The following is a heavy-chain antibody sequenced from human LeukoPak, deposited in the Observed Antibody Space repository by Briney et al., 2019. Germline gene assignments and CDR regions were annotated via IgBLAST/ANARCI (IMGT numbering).Heavy chain of an antibody. D-gene: IGHD2-21*02. Sequence: ASVKVSCKASGYTFTSYAMNWVRQAPGQGLEWMGWINTNTGNPTYAQGFTGRFVFSLDTSVSTAYLQTSSLKAEDTAVYYCARDHAKTTILYYGMDVWGQGTTVTVSS. CDR1: GYTFTSYA. J-gene: IGHJ6*02. CDR3: ARDHAKTTILYYGMDV. V-gene: IGHV7-4-1*02. CDR2: INTNTGNP.